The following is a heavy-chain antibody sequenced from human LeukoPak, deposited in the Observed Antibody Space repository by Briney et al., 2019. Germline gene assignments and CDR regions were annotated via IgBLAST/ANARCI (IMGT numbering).Heavy chain of an antibody. V-gene: IGHV3-23*01. J-gene: IGHJ4*02. D-gene: IGHD1-26*01. CDR2: ISNTAYNT. CDR1: GFTFSSYG. Sequence: PGGSLRLSCGASGFTFSSYGMSWVRQAPGKGLKWFSTISNTAYNTYYADSVKGRFTISRDNSANTVSLQMNSLRAEDTALYYCAKHSGSYFIYYVDSWGQGTQVTVSS. CDR3: AKHSGSYFIYYVDS.